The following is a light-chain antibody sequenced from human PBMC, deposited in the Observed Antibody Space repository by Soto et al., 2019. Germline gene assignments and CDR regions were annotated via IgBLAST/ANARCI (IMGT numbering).Light chain of an antibody. Sequence: DIVMTQSPDSLAVSLGERATINCKSSQSVLYSSNNKNYLAWYQQEPGQPPKLLISWASTPESGVPDRFSGSGSGTDFTLTISSLQAEDVAVYYCQQYYTTPYTFGQGTKLEIK. CDR2: WAS. J-gene: IGKJ2*01. V-gene: IGKV4-1*01. CDR3: QQYYTTPYT. CDR1: QSVLYSSNNKNY.